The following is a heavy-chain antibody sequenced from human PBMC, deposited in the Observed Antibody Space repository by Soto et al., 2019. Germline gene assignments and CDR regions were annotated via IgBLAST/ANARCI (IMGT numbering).Heavy chain of an antibody. CDR1: GYTFSIYG. V-gene: IGHV1-18*01. Sequence: QIQLVQSGAEVKKPGASVKVSCKASGYTFSIYGINWVRQAPGQGLEWMGWTRPNNGDTKYAQNLQGRVTMTTDTSTSTAYMELSSLRPDDTAVYYFVIDWVGSWSYYTDHWGQETLVTVFS. CDR3: VIDWVGSWSYYTDH. D-gene: IGHD3-10*01. J-gene: IGHJ4*02. CDR2: TRPNNGDT.